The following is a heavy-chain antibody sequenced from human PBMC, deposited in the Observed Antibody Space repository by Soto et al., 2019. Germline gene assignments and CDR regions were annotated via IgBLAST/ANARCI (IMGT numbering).Heavy chain of an antibody. CDR3: ARDRRGEAAGRYYYYGMDV. CDR2: ISAYNGNT. D-gene: IGHD6-13*01. V-gene: IGHV1-18*01. Sequence: QVQLVQSGAEVKKPGASVKVSCKASGYTFTSYGISWVRQAPGQGLEWMGWISAYNGNTNYAQKLQGRVTMTTDTSTSTAYMELRRLRSDDTAVYYCARDRRGEAAGRYYYYGMDVWGQGTTVTVSS. J-gene: IGHJ6*02. CDR1: GYTFTSYG.